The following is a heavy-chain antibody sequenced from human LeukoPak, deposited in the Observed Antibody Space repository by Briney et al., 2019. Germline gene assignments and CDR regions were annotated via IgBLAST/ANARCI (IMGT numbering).Heavy chain of an antibody. CDR2: ISSSGSTI. D-gene: IGHD1-26*01. V-gene: IGHV3-11*01. CDR3: ARSRVGATTYYMDV. Sequence: PGGSLRLSCAASGFTFSSYDMSWVRQAPGKGLEWVSYISSSGSTIYYADSVKGRFTISRDNAKNSLYLQMNSLRAEDTAVYYCARSRVGATTYYMDVWGKGTTVTISS. J-gene: IGHJ6*03. CDR1: GFTFSSYD.